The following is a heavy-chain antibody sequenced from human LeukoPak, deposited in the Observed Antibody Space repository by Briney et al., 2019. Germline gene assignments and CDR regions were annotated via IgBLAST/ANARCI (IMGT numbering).Heavy chain of an antibody. Sequence: PGGSLRLSCAASGFTFSRLGMQWARKAPGKGLEWVAVIHNDGTQGQYGDSVKGRFTISKDNSQSTLYLQMNNLRDDDTAVYYCAKEGDEFRGYLDVWGKGTTVTVSS. CDR1: GFTFSRLG. CDR3: AKEGDEFRGYLDV. V-gene: IGHV3-30*02. CDR2: IHNDGTQG. J-gene: IGHJ6*03. D-gene: IGHD2-21*02.